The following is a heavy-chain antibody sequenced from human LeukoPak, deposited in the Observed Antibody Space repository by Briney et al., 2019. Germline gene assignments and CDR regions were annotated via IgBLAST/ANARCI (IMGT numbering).Heavy chain of an antibody. D-gene: IGHD6-13*01. CDR3: TSSSWSRLDY. V-gene: IGHV3-49*04. CDR2: IRSKAYGGTT. Sequence: PGGSPRLSCTASGFTFGDYAMSWVRQAPGKGLEWVGFIRSKAYGGTTEYAASVKGRFTISRDDSKSIAYLQMNSLKTEDTAVYYCTSSSWSRLDYWGQGTLVTVSS. CDR1: GFTFGDYA. J-gene: IGHJ4*02.